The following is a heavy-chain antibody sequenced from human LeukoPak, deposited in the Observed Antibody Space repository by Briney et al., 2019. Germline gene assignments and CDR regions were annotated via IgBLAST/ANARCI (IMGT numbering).Heavy chain of an antibody. CDR1: GYTFTSYD. V-gene: IGHV1-8*01. CDR2: MNPNSGNT. D-gene: IGHD2-2*01. Sequence: ASVKVSCKASGYTFTSYDINWVPQATEQGLEWMGWMNPNSGNTGYAQKFQGRVTMTRNTSISTAYMELSSLRSEDTAVYYCARAQRNGVLVVPDAMDYYYGPWGQGTLVTVSS. J-gene: IGHJ5*02. CDR3: ARAQRNGVLVVPDAMDYYYGP.